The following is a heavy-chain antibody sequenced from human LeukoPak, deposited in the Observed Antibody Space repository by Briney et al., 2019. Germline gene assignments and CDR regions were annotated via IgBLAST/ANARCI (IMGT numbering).Heavy chain of an antibody. V-gene: IGHV3-7*01. CDR1: GFTFSTYW. CDR2: IKGDESAK. J-gene: IGHJ4*02. Sequence: GGSLRLSCAASGFTFSTYWMAWVRQAPGKGLEWVANIKGDESAKHQADSVKGRFTIFRDNAQRSVYLQMSSMRGEDTAVYYCARDIGGSLDYWGQGTLVTVSS. CDR3: ARDIGGSLDY. D-gene: IGHD1-26*01.